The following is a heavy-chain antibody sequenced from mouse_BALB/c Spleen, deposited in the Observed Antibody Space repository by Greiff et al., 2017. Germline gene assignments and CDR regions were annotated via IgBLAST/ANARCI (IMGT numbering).Heavy chain of an antibody. CDR3: ARGGLRRAMDY. CDR1: GFNIKDTY. J-gene: IGHJ4*01. V-gene: IGHV14-3*02. CDR2: IDPANGNT. Sequence: VQLKESGAELVKPGASVKLSCTASGFNIKDTYMHWVKQRPEQGLEWIGRIDPANGNTKYDPKFQGKATITADTSSNTAYLQLSSLTSEDTAVYYCARGGLRRAMDYWGQGTSVTVSS. D-gene: IGHD2-4*01.